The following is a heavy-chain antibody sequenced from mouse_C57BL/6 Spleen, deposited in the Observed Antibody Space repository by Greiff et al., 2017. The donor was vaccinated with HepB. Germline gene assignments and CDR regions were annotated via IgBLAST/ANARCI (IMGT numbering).Heavy chain of an antibody. CDR1: DSAVFPIAY. CDR2: ILPSIGRT. CDR3: ARVLTEYFDV. Sequence: QVQLQQPGSELRSPGSSVKLSCKAFDSAVFPIAYMSWVRQKPGHGFEWIGGILPSIGRTIDREKFEDTATLDADTLSNTACLELNSLTSEDSAIYYCARVLTEYFDVWGTGTTVTVSS. V-gene: IGHV15-2*01. J-gene: IGHJ1*03.